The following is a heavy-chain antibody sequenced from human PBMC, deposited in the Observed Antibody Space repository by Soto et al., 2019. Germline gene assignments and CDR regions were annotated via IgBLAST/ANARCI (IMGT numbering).Heavy chain of an antibody. CDR3: AKNSGWFYS. D-gene: IGHD3-10*01. Sequence: ASVKVSCKASGYTFTGYYMHWVRQAPGQGLEWMGWINPNSGGTNYAQKFQGRVTMTRDTSISTAYMGRSRLRADDTALYYCAKNSGWFYSWGQGTLVTVSS. V-gene: IGHV1-2*02. J-gene: IGHJ5*01. CDR1: GYTFTGYY. CDR2: INPNSGGT.